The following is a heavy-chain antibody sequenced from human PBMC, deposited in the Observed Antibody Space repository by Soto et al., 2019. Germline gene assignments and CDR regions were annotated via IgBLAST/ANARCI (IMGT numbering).Heavy chain of an antibody. V-gene: IGHV3-48*02. CDR2: ISSSSSTI. J-gene: IGHJ6*02. D-gene: IGHD1-7*01. CDR3: ARSSLEAGTPIAYYYYGMDV. CDR1: GFTFSSYS. Sequence: PGGSLRLSCAASGFTFSSYSMNWVRQAPGKGLEWVSYISSSSSTIYYADSVKGRFPISRDNAKNSLYLQMNSLRDEDTAVYYCARSSLEAGTPIAYYYYGMDVWGQGTTVTVSS.